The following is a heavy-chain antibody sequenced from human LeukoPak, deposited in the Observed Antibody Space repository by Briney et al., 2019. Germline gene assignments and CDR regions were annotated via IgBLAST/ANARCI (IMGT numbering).Heavy chain of an antibody. V-gene: IGHV3-9*01. Sequence: GGSLRLSCAASGFTFDDYAMHWVRQAPGKGLEWVSGISWNSGSIGYADSVKGRFTISRDNAKNSLYLQMNSLRVEDTAVYYCAELAKYFYGSETYYFFEHWGQGTPVTASS. CDR1: GFTFDDYA. CDR2: ISWNSGSI. J-gene: IGHJ4*02. CDR3: AELAKYFYGSETYYFFEH. D-gene: IGHD3-10*01.